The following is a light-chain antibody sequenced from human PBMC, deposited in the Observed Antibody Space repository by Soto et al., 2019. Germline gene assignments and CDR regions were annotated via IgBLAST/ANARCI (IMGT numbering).Light chain of an antibody. J-gene: IGKJ1*01. V-gene: IGKV3-20*01. Sequence: EIVLAQSPGTLSLSPGESATLSCRASQSVSSSFLAWYQQKAGQAPRLLIYGASRRATGIPDRFSGSGSGTDFTLTISRLEPEDFAVYYCQQYGSSRTFGQGTKVEIK. CDR2: GAS. CDR3: QQYGSSRT. CDR1: QSVSSSF.